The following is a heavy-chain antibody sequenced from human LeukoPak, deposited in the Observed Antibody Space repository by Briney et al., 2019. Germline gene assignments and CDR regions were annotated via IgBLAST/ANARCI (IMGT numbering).Heavy chain of an antibody. J-gene: IGHJ4*02. V-gene: IGHV4-4*09. CDR3: AGGPAWAGTAFDF. D-gene: IGHD6-19*01. CDR2: IYTSGST. Sequence: SETLSLACSVSGGSVRSYYWSWIRQFAGKELQWIGYIYTSGSTDYNPSLKSRVTISVDRSRNLIFLNLRSVTAADTAVYYCAGGPAWAGTAFDFWGQGSRVTVSS. CDR1: GGSVRSYY.